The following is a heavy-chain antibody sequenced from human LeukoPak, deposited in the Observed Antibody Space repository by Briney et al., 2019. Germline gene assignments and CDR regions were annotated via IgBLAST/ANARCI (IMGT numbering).Heavy chain of an antibody. Sequence: GGSLRLSCAASGFTFSSYGMHWVRQAPGKGLEWVAVIWYGGSNNYYAASVKGRFTISSDNSKNTLYLPMNSLRAEDTAVYYCAKDSSSSPYYYYYMDVWGKGTTVTVSS. CDR3: AKDSSSSPYYYYYMDV. V-gene: IGHV3-30*02. D-gene: IGHD6-6*01. J-gene: IGHJ6*03. CDR2: IWYGGSNN. CDR1: GFTFSSYG.